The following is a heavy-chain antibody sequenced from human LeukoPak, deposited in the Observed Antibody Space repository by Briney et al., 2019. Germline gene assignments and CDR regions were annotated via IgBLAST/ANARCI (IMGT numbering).Heavy chain of an antibody. CDR1: GFTFSTSG. D-gene: IGHD3-9*01. CDR2: IWYDGSNK. J-gene: IGHJ2*01. Sequence: SGGSLRLSCAAPGFTFSTSGMHWVRQAPGKGLEWVAVIWYDGSNKYYADSVKGRLTISRDNSKNTLYLQMNSLRAEDTAVYYCARHYDILTDIEPGFDLWGRGTLVTVSS. CDR3: ARHYDILTDIEPGFDL. V-gene: IGHV3-33*01.